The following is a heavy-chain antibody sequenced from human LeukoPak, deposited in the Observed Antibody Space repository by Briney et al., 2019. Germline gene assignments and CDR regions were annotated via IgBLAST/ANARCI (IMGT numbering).Heavy chain of an antibody. Sequence: GRSLRLSCAASGFTFNRNAIRWVRLAPGKGLECVSTIGGSGDKTFYADSVKGRFTISKDNSKNMVHLQMNSLTGEDTALYYCVRRGDASSGWGDHDFWGQGALVTVSS. J-gene: IGHJ4*02. V-gene: IGHV3-23*01. D-gene: IGHD6-19*01. CDR3: VRRGDASSGWGDHDF. CDR2: IGGSGDKT. CDR1: GFTFNRNA.